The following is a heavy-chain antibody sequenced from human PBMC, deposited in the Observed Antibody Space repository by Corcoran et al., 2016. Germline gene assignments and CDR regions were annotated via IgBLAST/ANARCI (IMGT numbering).Heavy chain of an antibody. Sequence: EVQLVESGGGLVQPGGSLRLSCAASGFTFSSYSMNWVRQAPGKGLEWVSYISSSSSTIYYADSVKGRFTISRDNAKNSLYLQMNSLRAEDTAVYYCASFFLPTDIVVVVAANPYYYYGMDVWGQGTTVTVSS. D-gene: IGHD2-15*01. CDR2: ISSSSSTI. CDR3: ASFFLPTDIVVVVAANPYYYYGMDV. J-gene: IGHJ6*02. CDR1: GFTFSSYS. V-gene: IGHV3-48*04.